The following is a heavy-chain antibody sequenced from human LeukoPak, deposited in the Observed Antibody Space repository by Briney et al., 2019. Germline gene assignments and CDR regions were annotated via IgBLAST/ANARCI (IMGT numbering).Heavy chain of an antibody. CDR3: ATIYGDYGY. CDR1: GFTFNNYN. CDR2: ISSSSSAM. D-gene: IGHD4-17*01. V-gene: IGHV3-48*01. Sequence: PGGSLRLSCAASGFTFNNYNMNWVRQAPGRGLERVSYISSSSSAMYYADSVKGRFAISRDNVKNSLFLQMNSLRAEDTAVYYCATIYGDYGYWGQGTLVTVSS. J-gene: IGHJ4*02.